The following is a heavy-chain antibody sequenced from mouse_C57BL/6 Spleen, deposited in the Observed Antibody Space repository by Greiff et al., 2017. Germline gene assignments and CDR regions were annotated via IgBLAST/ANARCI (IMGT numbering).Heavy chain of an antibody. CDR2: IDPSDSYT. Sequence: QVQLQQPGAELVMPGASVKLSCKASGYTFTSYWMHWVKQRPGQGLEWIGEIDPSDSYTNYNQKFKGKSTLTVDKSSSTAYMQLSSLTSEDSAVYYCARWGQLGGFDYWGPGTTLTVSS. CDR1: GYTFTSYW. J-gene: IGHJ2*01. V-gene: IGHV1-69*01. D-gene: IGHD3-1*01. CDR3: ARWGQLGGFDY.